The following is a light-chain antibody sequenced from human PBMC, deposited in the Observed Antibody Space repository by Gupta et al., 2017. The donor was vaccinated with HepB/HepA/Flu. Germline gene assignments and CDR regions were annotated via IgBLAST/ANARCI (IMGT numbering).Light chain of an antibody. J-gene: IGKJ1*01. CDR3: QQYGGAPRT. Sequence: EIVLMQSPGTLSLSPGERATLSFRATQSVTTNLAWYQQKPGQAPRLLIYGASNRAAGVPDRFSGSGSGTDFILTISRLEPEDFAVYYCQQYGGAPRTFGQGTKVETK. CDR1: QSVTTN. CDR2: GAS. V-gene: IGKV3-20*01.